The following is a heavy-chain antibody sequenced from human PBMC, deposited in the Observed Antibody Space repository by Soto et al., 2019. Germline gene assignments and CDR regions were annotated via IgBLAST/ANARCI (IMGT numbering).Heavy chain of an antibody. D-gene: IGHD1-26*01. Sequence: SETLSLTCTVSGGSMSRYFWSWIRQPPGKGLEWIGYIYYSGTTNYNPSLKSRVTTSLDTSKNQFSLKVVSLTAADAAFYYCARGRGGTYDAFDIWGPGTLVTVSS. CDR1: GGSMSRYF. V-gene: IGHV4-59*01. CDR3: ARGRGGTYDAFDI. J-gene: IGHJ3*02. CDR2: IYYSGTT.